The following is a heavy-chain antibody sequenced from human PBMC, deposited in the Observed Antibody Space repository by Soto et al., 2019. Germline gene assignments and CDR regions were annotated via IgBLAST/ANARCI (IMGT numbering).Heavy chain of an antibody. CDR2: IIPIFGTA. Sequence: QVQLVQSGAEVKKPGSSVKVYCKASGGPFSSYAISWVRQSPGQGLEWMGGIIPIFGTANYEQKFQGRVTITEDESTSTAYMELSSLRSEDTAVYYCADGAVAGTIYYYGMDVWGQGTTVTVSS. CDR3: ADGAVAGTIYYYGMDV. V-gene: IGHV1-69*01. CDR1: GGPFSSYA. D-gene: IGHD6-19*01. J-gene: IGHJ6*02.